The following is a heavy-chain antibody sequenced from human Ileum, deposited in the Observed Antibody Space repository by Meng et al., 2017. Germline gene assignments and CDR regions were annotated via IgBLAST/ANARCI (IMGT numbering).Heavy chain of an antibody. CDR3: ARGGPWFDP. J-gene: IGHJ5*02. CDR2: IYHSGST. Sequence: QVQLEASGPGLVKPSGTLSLSCAGSGGSIGSSNWWSWVRQPPGKGLEWIGEIYHSGSTNYNPSLKSRVTISVDTSKNQFSLKLSSVTAADTAVYYCARGGPWFDPWGQGTLVTVSS. CDR1: GGSIGSSNW. V-gene: IGHV4-4*02.